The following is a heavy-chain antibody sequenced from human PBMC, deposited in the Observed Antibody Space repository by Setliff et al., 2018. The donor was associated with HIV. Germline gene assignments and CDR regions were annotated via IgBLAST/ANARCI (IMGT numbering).Heavy chain of an antibody. D-gene: IGHD2-21*02. V-gene: IGHV4-39*07. CDR3: ARSYCAADCAHNSPRGMDV. Sequence: SETLSLTCTVSGGSISSSSYYWGWIRQPPGKGLEWIGSIYYSGSTFYNPSLKSRVSISLDMSKNLFSLNLTSVTAADTAVYYCARSYCAADCAHNSPRGMDVWGQGTTVTAP. J-gene: IGHJ6*02. CDR2: IYYSGST. CDR1: GGSISSSSYY.